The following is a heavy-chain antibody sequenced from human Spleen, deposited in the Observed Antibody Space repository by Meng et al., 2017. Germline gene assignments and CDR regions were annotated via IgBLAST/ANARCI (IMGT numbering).Heavy chain of an antibody. D-gene: IGHD5/OR15-5a*01. Sequence: GESLKISCVASGFTFSSFGMHWLRQAPGKGLEWVASISFTGNDKYYAESVKGRFTISRDTSKYTLYLEMNSLRPEDTAMYYCARGSGVYEIDYWGQGTLVTVSS. V-gene: IGHV3-30*04. CDR1: GFTFSSFG. J-gene: IGHJ4*02. CDR3: ARGSGVYEIDY. CDR2: ISFTGNDK.